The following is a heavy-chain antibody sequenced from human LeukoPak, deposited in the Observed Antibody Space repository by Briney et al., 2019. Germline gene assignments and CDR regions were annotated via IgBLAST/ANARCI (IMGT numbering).Heavy chain of an antibody. CDR3: ARGRGRSSGIKGPKYYYMDV. V-gene: IGHV1-18*01. CDR1: GYTFTSYG. CDR2: ISAYNGNT. D-gene: IGHD3-10*01. J-gene: IGHJ6*03. Sequence: ASVKVSCKASGYTFTSYGISWVRQAPGQGLEWMGWISAYNGNTNYAQKLQGRVTMTRNTSISTAYMELSSLRSEDTAVYYCARGRGRSSGIKGPKYYYMDVWGKGTTVTVSS.